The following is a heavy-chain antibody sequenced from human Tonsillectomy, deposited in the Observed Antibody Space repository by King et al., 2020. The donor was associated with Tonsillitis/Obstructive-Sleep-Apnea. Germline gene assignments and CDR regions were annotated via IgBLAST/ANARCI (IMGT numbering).Heavy chain of an antibody. D-gene: IGHD2-2*02. V-gene: IGHV3-15*01. CDR1: GFTFSNAW. CDR3: TTVLYGYCSSTSCYTGKDTAYYYMDV. Sequence: VQLVESGGGLVKPGGSLRLSCAASGFTFSNAWMSWVRQAPGKGLEWVGRIKSKTDGGTTDYAAPVKGRFTISRDDSKNTLYLQMNSLKTEDTAVYYCTTVLYGYCSSTSCYTGKDTAYYYMDVWGKGTTVTVSS. CDR2: IKSKTDGGTT. J-gene: IGHJ6*03.